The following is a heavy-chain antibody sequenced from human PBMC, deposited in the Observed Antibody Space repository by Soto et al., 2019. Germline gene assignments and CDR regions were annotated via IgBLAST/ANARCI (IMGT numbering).Heavy chain of an antibody. Sequence: ASVRVYCHASGYTFSSYAISWERQAPGQGLEWMGWISAYNGNTNYAQKLQGRVTMTTDTSTSTAYMELRSLRSDDTAVYYCARVIVASICVAFDSRRQGTMVTVPS. CDR2: ISAYNGNT. CDR3: ARVIVASICVAFDS. J-gene: IGHJ3*02. D-gene: IGHD5-12*01. V-gene: IGHV1-18*01. CDR1: GYTFSSYA.